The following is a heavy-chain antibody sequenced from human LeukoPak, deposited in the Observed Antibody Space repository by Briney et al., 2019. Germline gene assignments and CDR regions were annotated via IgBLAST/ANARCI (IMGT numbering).Heavy chain of an antibody. Sequence: PSETLSLTCTVSGGSISTSSYYWGWVRQPPGKGLEWIGNIFYSGSTYYSPSLKSRVTISVDTSKNQFSLKLSSVTAADTAVYYCARSSESYDSSGYYSYYFDYWGQGTLVTVSS. CDR1: GGSISTSSYY. CDR3: ARSSESYDSSGYYSYYFDY. CDR2: IFYSGST. V-gene: IGHV4-39*07. J-gene: IGHJ4*02. D-gene: IGHD3-22*01.